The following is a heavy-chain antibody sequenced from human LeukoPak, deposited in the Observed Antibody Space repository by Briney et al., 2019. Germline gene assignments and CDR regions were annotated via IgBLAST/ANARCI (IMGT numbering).Heavy chain of an antibody. CDR3: ARENPRPLRAGFDF. CDR2: IYYSGST. Sequence: SETLSLTCTDSGGSISSGDYYWSWIRQPPGKGLEWIGYIYYSGSTYYNPSLKSRVTISVDTSKNQFSLKLSSVTAADTAVYFCARENPRPLRAGFDFWGQGGLVTVSS. J-gene: IGHJ4*02. V-gene: IGHV4-30-4*01. CDR1: GGSISSGDYY.